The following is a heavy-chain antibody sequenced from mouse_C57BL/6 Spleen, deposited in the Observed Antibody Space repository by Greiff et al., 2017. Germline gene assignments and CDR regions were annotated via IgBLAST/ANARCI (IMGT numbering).Heavy chain of an antibody. CDR2: ISSGGSYT. V-gene: IGHV5-6*01. CDR1: GFTFSSYG. D-gene: IGHD3-2*02. J-gene: IGHJ2*01. Sequence: EVQGVESGGDLVKPGGSLKLSCAASGFTFSSYGMSWVRQTPDKRLEWVATISSGGSYTYYPDSVKGRFTISRDNAKNTLYLQMSSLKSEDTAMYYCARHASQDYFDYWGQGTTLTVSS. CDR3: ARHASQDYFDY.